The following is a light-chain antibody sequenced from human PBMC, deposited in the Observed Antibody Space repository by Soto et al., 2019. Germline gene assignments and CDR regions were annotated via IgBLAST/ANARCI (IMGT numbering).Light chain of an antibody. Sequence: QSALTQPASVSGSPGQSITISCAGTSSDVGGYNYVSWYQQHPGKVPRLIISDVNKRPSGVSDRFSGPKSGNTASLTISGLQAEDEADYHCASFTRSVTVVFGGGTKLTVL. V-gene: IGLV2-14*03. J-gene: IGLJ2*01. CDR3: ASFTRSVTVV. CDR2: DVN. CDR1: SSDVGGYNY.